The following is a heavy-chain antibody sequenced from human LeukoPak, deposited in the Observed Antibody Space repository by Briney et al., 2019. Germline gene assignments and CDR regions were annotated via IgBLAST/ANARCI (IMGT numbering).Heavy chain of an antibody. CDR1: GFTFSRYG. V-gene: IGHV3-30*02. CDR3: ARVLGAARYYYMDV. J-gene: IGHJ6*03. CDR2: IRYDGSNK. Sequence: GGSLRLSCAASGFTFSRYGMHWVRQAPGKGLEWVAFIRYDGSNKYYADSVKGRFTISRDNSDNTLYLQMNSLRAEDTAVYYCARVLGAARYYYMDVWGKGTTVTVSS. D-gene: IGHD6-6*01.